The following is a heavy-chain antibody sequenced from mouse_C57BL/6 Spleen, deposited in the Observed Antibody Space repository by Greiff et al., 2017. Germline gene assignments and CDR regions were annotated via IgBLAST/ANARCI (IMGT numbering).Heavy chain of an antibody. Sequence: DVKLVESGGGLVKPGGSLKLSCAASGFTFSDYGMHWVRQAPEKGLEWVAYISSGSSTIYYADTVKGRFTISRDNAKNTLFLQMTSLRSEDTAMYYCAIYDYDEAWFAYWGQGTLVTVSA. V-gene: IGHV5-17*01. CDR3: AIYDYDEAWFAY. D-gene: IGHD2-4*01. CDR1: GFTFSDYG. J-gene: IGHJ3*01. CDR2: ISSGSSTI.